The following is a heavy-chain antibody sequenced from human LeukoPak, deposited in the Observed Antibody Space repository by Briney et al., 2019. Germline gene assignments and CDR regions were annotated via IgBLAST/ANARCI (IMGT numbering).Heavy chain of an antibody. CDR2: ISDIGSI. J-gene: IGHJ4*02. D-gene: IGHD2/OR15-2a*01. V-gene: IGHV4-59*08. CDR1: GRSISSYY. CDR3: AGHHPRNTVDF. Sequence: SETLSLTCTVSGRSISSYYWSWLRRPPGKGLEWIAYISDIGSINYNPSLKSRVTISLDTSKNQFSLKLSSVTAADTAVYYCAGHHPRNTVDFWGQGTLVTVSS.